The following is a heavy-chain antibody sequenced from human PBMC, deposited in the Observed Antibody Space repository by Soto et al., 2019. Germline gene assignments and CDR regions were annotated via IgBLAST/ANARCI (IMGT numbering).Heavy chain of an antibody. V-gene: IGHV3-74*01. D-gene: IGHD5-12*01. Sequence: GGSLRLSCAASGFSFSGYWMHWVRQAPGKGLVWVTRTNNDGSTTTYADSVRGRFTSFRDNAKNTLYLQMTSLRVEDTAVYYCAREMATISLGAFDIWGQGTMVTVSS. CDR2: TNNDGSTT. CDR3: AREMATISLGAFDI. J-gene: IGHJ3*02. CDR1: GFSFSGYW.